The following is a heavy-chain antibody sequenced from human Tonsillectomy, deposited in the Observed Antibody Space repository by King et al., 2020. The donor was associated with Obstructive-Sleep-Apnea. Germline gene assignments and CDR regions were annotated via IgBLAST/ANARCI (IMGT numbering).Heavy chain of an antibody. CDR3: AKDRTLYGSGSYSYFDF. Sequence: VQLVESGGNLEQPGGSLRLSCAASGFTFSSYAMSWVRQAPGKGLEWVSVISGRGGSTYYADSVKGRFTISRDNSKNTLYPQMNSLRAEDTAVYYCAKDRTLYGSGSYSYFDFWGQGTLVTVSS. V-gene: IGHV3-23*04. CDR2: ISGRGGST. D-gene: IGHD3-10*01. CDR1: GFTFSSYA. J-gene: IGHJ4*02.